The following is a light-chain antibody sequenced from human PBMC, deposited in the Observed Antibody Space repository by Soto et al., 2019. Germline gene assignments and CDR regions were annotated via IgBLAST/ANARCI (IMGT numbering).Light chain of an antibody. Sequence: EIVMTQSPATLSVSPGERVTLSCRASQSVRNNLAWYQHKPGQGPRLLIYDASTRATGIPARFSGSGSGTEFTLTIISRLSDDFAVYYCQQCNDWPWTFGQGTKVEIK. CDR1: QSVRNN. CDR3: QQCNDWPWT. CDR2: DAS. V-gene: IGKV3-15*01. J-gene: IGKJ1*01.